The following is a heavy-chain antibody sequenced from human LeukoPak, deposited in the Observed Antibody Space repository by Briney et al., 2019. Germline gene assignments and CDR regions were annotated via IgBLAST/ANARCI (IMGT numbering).Heavy chain of an antibody. Sequence: SVKVSCKASGGTFSSYAISWVRQAPGQGLEWMGGIIPIFGTANYAQKLQGRVTITADKSTSTAYMELSSLRSEDTAVYYCARDRYYYDSSDYSRLDYWGQGTLVTVSS. V-gene: IGHV1-69*06. J-gene: IGHJ4*02. CDR1: GGTFSSYA. D-gene: IGHD3-22*01. CDR2: IIPIFGTA. CDR3: ARDRYYYDSSDYSRLDY.